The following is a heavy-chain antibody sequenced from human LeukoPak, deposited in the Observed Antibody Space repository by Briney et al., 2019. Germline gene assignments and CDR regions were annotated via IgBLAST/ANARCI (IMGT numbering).Heavy chain of an antibody. CDR1: GFTLSENN. J-gene: IGHJ4*02. CDR2: ISSSGSTI. V-gene: IGHV3-11*01. D-gene: IGHD3-10*01. CDR3: ARDFRLLSK. Sequence: GMSLRLSCGASGFTLSENNVHWVRQAPGKGLEWVSYISSSGSTIYYADSVKGRFTISRDNAKNSLYLQMNSLRAEDTAVYYCARDFRLLSKWGQGTLVTVSS.